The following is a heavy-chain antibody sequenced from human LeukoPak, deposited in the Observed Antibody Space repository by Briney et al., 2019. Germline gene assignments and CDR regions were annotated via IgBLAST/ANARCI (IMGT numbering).Heavy chain of an antibody. CDR3: ARVNYYDSSGYSN. CDR2: INPNSGGT. V-gene: IGHV1-2*02. CDR1: GYTFTGYY. J-gene: IGHJ4*02. Sequence: ASVKVSCKTSGYTFTGYYMHWVRQAPGQGLEWMGWINPNSGGTNYAQKFQGRVTMTRDTSISTAYMELSRLRSDDTAVYYCARVNYYDSSGYSNWGQGTLVTVSS. D-gene: IGHD3-22*01.